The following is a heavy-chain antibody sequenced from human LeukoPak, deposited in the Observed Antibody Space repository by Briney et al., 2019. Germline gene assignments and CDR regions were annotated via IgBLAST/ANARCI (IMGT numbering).Heavy chain of an antibody. CDR3: ARDGYCSGGSCYHDAFDI. D-gene: IGHD2-15*01. Sequence: GGSLRLSCAASGFTFDDYAMHWVRQAPGKGLEWVSLISWDGGSTYYADSVKGRFTISRDNAKNSLYLQMNSLRAEDTAVYYCARDGYCSGGSCYHDAFDIWGQGTMVTVSS. CDR2: ISWDGGST. CDR1: GFTFDDYA. V-gene: IGHV3-43D*03. J-gene: IGHJ3*02.